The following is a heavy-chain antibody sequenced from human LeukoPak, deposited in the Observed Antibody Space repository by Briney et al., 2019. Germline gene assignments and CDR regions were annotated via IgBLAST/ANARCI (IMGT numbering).Heavy chain of an antibody. CDR3: TTDESGYYYDSSGYYAD. D-gene: IGHD3-22*01. CDR1: GFTFSSSA. V-gene: IGHV3-15*01. CDR2: IKSKTDDGTT. Sequence: PGGSLRLSCAASGFTFSSSAMSWVRQVPGKGLEWVGRIKSKTDDGTTDYAAPVKGRFTISRDDSKNTLYLQMNSLKTEDTAVYYCTTDESGYYYDSSGYYADWGQGTLVTVSS. J-gene: IGHJ4*02.